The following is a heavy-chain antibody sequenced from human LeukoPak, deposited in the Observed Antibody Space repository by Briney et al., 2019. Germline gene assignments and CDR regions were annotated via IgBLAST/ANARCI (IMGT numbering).Heavy chain of an antibody. D-gene: IGHD3-22*01. CDR3: AREGSLHHSGDYYLSWFDP. V-gene: IGHV1-18*01. J-gene: IGHJ5*02. CDR1: GFTFNTYG. Sequence: ASVKVSCKTSGFTFNTYGIAWVRQAPGQGLEWMGWISAYNGNTNYAQNLQDRVTMITDTSTTTAYMELRGLRSDDTAVYYCAREGSLHHSGDYYLSWFDPWGQGTLVTVSS. CDR2: ISAYNGNT.